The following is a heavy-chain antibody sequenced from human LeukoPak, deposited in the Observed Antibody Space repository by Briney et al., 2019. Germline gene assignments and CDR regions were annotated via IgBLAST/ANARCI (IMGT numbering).Heavy chain of an antibody. CDR1: GYTFTGYY. V-gene: IGHV1-2*02. J-gene: IGHJ3*02. CDR3: ARDGVRWELPSAFDI. D-gene: IGHD1-26*01. Sequence: ASVKVSCKASGYTFTGYYMHWVRQAPGQGLEWMGWINPNSGGTNYAQKLQGRVTMTTDTSTSTANMELRSLRSDDTAVYYCARDGVRWELPSAFDIWGQGTMVTVSS. CDR2: INPNSGGT.